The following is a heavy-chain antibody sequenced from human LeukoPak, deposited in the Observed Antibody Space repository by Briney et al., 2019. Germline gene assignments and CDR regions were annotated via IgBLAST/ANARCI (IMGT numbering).Heavy chain of an antibody. V-gene: IGHV3-7*01. J-gene: IGHJ4*02. CDR1: GFTFSSYW. Sequence: GGSLRLSCAASGFTFSSYWMSWVREAPGKGLEGGANIKQDGSGKYYVDSVKGRFTISRDKAKNSLYLQMNSLRAEDTAVYYCARKSRLVGAIDYWGQGTLVTVSS. CDR3: ARKSRLVGAIDY. CDR2: IKQDGSGK. D-gene: IGHD1-26*01.